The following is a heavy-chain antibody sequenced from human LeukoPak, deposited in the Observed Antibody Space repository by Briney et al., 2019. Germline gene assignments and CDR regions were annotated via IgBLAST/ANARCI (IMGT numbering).Heavy chain of an antibody. CDR1: GYAFIVYY. D-gene: IGHD2-15*01. J-gene: IGHJ4*02. V-gene: IGHV1-2*02. CDR2: INPHNGNT. Sequence: ASVKVSCKASGYAFIVYYPRWVRQAPGQGLEWMGWINPHNGNTNYAQEFQGRVTMTRDTSITTAYMELSRLKSDDTTVYYCATVRDIVVGGGPYYFDYWGQGTLVTVSS. CDR3: ATVRDIVVGGGPYYFDY.